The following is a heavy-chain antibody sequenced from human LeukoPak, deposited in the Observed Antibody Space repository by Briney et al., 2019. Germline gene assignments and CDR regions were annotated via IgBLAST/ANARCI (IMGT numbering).Heavy chain of an antibody. D-gene: IGHD3-10*01. CDR1: GFNLNSYV. V-gene: IGHV3-30*02. J-gene: IGHJ4*02. Sequence: PWGSLRPSCSAPGFNLNSYVMERVRPAPGKGLGVVAFIRYDGSNTYYADSSKGRFTISRDNSQNTLYLQMNSLRAEDTAVYYCIWFGEQLQRTLDYWGQGSLVTVSS. CDR2: IRYDGSNT. CDR3: IWFGEQLQRTLDY.